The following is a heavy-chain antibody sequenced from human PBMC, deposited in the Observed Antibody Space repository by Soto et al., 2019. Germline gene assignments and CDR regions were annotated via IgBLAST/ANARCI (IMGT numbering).Heavy chain of an antibody. CDR2: IDWDDDK. V-gene: IGHV2-70*01. Sequence: SGPTLVNHTPTLTLTCTFSGFSPSTSGVCVGWIRQPPGKALEWLALIDWDDDKYYSTSLKTRLTISKDTSKNQVVLTMTNMDPVDTAAYYCARGVVTTMGPIVGYFDSWGQGTLVTVSS. D-gene: IGHD1-26*01. CDR3: ARGVVTTMGPIVGYFDS. CDR1: GFSPSTSGVC. J-gene: IGHJ4*02.